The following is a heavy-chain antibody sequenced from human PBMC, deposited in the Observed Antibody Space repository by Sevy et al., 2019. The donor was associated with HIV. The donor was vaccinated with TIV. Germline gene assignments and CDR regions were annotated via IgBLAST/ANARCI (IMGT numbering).Heavy chain of an antibody. Sequence: ASVKVSCKASGYTFTSYDINWVRQATGQGLEWMGWMNPNGGNTGYAQKFQGRVTMTRNTSISTAYMELSSLRSEDTAVYYCARGLVVVPAAILDFDYWGQGTLVTVSS. CDR2: MNPNGGNT. D-gene: IGHD2-2*02. J-gene: IGHJ4*02. CDR3: ARGLVVVPAAILDFDY. CDR1: GYTFTSYD. V-gene: IGHV1-8*01.